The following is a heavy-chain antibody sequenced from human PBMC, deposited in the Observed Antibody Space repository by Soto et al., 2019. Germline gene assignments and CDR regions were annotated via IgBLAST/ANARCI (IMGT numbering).Heavy chain of an antibody. J-gene: IGHJ4*02. Sequence: EVQLVESGGGLVQPGGSLRLSCAASGFTFGNHWMHWVRQAPGKGLEWVSRMNSDGSTTDYADSVKGRFTVSRDNAKNTLDLQMNSLRAEDTAVYYCATAEVDYWGPGTLVTVSS. CDR2: MNSDGSTT. CDR3: ATAEVDY. CDR1: GFTFGNHW. V-gene: IGHV3-74*01.